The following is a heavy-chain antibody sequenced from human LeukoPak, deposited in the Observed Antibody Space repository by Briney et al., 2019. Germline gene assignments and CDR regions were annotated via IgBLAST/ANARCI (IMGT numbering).Heavy chain of an antibody. CDR1: GFTFSSYA. Sequence: GGSLRLSCAASGFTFSSYAMSWVRQAPGKGLEWVSAISGSGGSTYYADSVKGRFTISRDNSKNTLYLKMNSLRAEDTAVYYCAKRASSWKKSNIDYWGQGTLVTVSS. D-gene: IGHD6-13*01. CDR2: ISGSGGST. J-gene: IGHJ4*02. V-gene: IGHV3-23*01. CDR3: AKRASSWKKSNIDY.